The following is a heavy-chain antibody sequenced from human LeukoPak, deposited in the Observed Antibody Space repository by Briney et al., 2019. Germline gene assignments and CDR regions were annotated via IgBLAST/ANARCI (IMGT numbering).Heavy chain of an antibody. V-gene: IGHV3-30*02. Sequence: GGSLRLSCAASGFAFSLYGIHWVRQAPGKGLEWVAFIQNDGSNKYYADSVKGRFTISRDNSKNTLYLQMNSLGPDDTAMYYCSKDRIVLVTATFDYWGQGTLVTVSS. J-gene: IGHJ4*02. CDR1: GFAFSLYG. CDR2: IQNDGSNK. D-gene: IGHD2-21*02. CDR3: SKDRIVLVTATFDY.